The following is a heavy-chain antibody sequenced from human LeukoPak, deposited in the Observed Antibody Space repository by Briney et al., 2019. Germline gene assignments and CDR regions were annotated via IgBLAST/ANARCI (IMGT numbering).Heavy chain of an antibody. CDR2: IIPIFGTA. D-gene: IGHD6-19*01. Sequence: GSSVKVSCKSTGGTFSSYAISWVRPAPGQGLDWMGRIIPIFGTANYAQKFQGRVTINTGESTSTAYMELSSLRSEDTAVYYCAREVSAVAGTRLYYFDYWGQGTLVTVSS. J-gene: IGHJ4*02. CDR3: AREVSAVAGTRLYYFDY. CDR1: GGTFSSYA. V-gene: IGHV1-69*05.